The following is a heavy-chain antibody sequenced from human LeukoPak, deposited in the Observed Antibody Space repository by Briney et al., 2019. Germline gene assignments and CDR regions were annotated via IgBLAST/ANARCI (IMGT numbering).Heavy chain of an antibody. CDR2: IYHSGST. Sequence: SETLSLTCTVSGYSISSGYYWGWIRQPPGKGLEWIGSIYHSGSTYYNPSLKSRVTISVDTSKNQFSLKLSSVTAADTAVYSCASSRLRFLEWLLYGGYYMDVWGKGTTVTVSS. D-gene: IGHD3-3*01. J-gene: IGHJ6*03. CDR3: ASSRLRFLEWLLYGGYYMDV. CDR1: GYSISSGYY. V-gene: IGHV4-38-2*02.